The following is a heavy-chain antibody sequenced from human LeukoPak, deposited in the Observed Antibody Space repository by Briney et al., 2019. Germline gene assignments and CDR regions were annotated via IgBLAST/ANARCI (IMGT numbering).Heavy chain of an antibody. J-gene: IGHJ4*02. V-gene: IGHV1-18*01. D-gene: IGHD6-19*01. CDR3: ARSAGVNSGWYWAY. CDR1: GYTFPNFG. Sequence: ASVKVSCKASGYTFPNFGVTWVRQAPGQGLEWIGWISAYSTNIHYAQNFQGRVSMSTDTSSTTAYMELRSLRSDDTAVYYCARSAGVNSGWYWAYWGQGTLVTVSS. CDR2: ISAYSTNI.